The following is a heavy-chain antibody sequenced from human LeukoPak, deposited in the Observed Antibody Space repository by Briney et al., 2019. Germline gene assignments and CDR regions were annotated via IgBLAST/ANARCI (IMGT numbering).Heavy chain of an antibody. D-gene: IGHD6-13*01. J-gene: IGHJ4*02. CDR1: GGSVSSGIYY. CDR3: ARVAIAGTGPDC. V-gene: IGHV4-61*01. Sequence: ASETLSLTCTVSGGSVSSGIYYWSWIRQPPGKGLEWIGFMHYSGSTSHHPSLKSRVTISVDTSKNQLSLKLSSVTAADTAVYYCARVAIAGTGPDCWGQGTLVTVSS. CDR2: MHYSGST.